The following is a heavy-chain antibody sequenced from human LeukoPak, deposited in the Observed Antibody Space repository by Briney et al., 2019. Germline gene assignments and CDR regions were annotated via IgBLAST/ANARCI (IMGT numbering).Heavy chain of an antibody. D-gene: IGHD6-13*01. J-gene: IGHJ4*02. V-gene: IGHV3-23*01. CDR1: GFTSSSYA. CDR3: AKAASAPGFDF. Sequence: GGSLRLSCAASGFTSSSYALNWVRQAPGKGLEWVATVSGSGDRMYHADSVKGRFTISRDNSKNTIYLQMNSLRAEDTALYYCAKAASAPGFDFWGQGTLVTVSS. CDR2: VSGSGDRM.